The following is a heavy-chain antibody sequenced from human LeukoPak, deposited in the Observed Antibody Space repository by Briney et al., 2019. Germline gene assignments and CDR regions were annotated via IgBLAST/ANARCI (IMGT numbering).Heavy chain of an antibody. CDR1: GYTLTELS. CDR2: FDPEDGET. J-gene: IGHJ4*02. CDR3: ATITGIAVAGTGYYFDY. D-gene: IGHD6-19*01. V-gene: IGHV1-24*01. Sequence: ASVQVSCKVSGYTLTELSMHWVRQAPGKGLEWMGGFDPEDGETIYAQKFQGRVTMTEDTSTDTAYMELSSLRSGDTAVYYCATITGIAVAGTGYYFDYWGQGTLVTVSS.